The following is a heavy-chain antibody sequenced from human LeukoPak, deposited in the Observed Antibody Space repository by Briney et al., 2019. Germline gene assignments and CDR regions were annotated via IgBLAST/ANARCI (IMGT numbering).Heavy chain of an antibody. CDR3: AREVLFDY. Sequence: GGSLRLSCAASGFTFSSYAMHWVRQAPGKGLEWVAVISYDGSNKYYADSVKGRFTISRDNAKNSLYLQMNSLRAEDTAVYYCAREVLFDYWGQGTLVTVSS. CDR1: GFTFSSYA. V-gene: IGHV3-30-3*01. D-gene: IGHD1-1*01. J-gene: IGHJ4*02. CDR2: ISYDGSNK.